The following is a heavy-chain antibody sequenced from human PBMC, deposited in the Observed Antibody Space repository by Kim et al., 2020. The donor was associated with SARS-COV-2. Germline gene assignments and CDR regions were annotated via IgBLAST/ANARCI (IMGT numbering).Heavy chain of an antibody. Sequence: GGSLRLSCAASGFTFSSYGMHWVRQAPGKGLEWVAVISYDGSNKYYADSVKGRFTISRDNSKNTLYLQMNSLRAEDTAVYYCAKDQAYSSSSDGVSGWFDPWGQGTLVTVSS. CDR3: AKDQAYSSSSDGVSGWFDP. V-gene: IGHV3-30*18. CDR2: ISYDGSNK. D-gene: IGHD6-6*01. J-gene: IGHJ5*02. CDR1: GFTFSSYG.